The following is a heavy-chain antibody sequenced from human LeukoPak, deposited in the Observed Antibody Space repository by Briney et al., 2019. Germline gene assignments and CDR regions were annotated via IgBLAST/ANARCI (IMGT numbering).Heavy chain of an antibody. Sequence: GASVKVSCKASGYTFTGYYMHWVRQAPGQGLEWMGWINPNSGGTNYAQKFQGRVTMTRDASISIAYMELSRLRSDDTAVYYCARPGERDYGDYAWFDPWGQGTLVTVSS. CDR2: INPNSGGT. CDR3: ARPGERDYGDYAWFDP. CDR1: GYTFTGYY. D-gene: IGHD4-17*01. V-gene: IGHV1-2*02. J-gene: IGHJ5*02.